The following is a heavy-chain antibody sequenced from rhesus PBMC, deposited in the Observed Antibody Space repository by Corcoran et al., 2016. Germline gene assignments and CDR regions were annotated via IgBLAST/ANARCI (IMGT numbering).Heavy chain of an antibody. Sequence: QVQLQESGPGLVKPSETLSLTCAVSGGSFSGYFWGWIRQPPGKGLEGVGYISDTGGTTDYNPSLKSRVTISTDTSKNQFSLRLTSVTAADTAVYYCAGRRGGYCSGSGCFVSYYFGYWGQGALVTVSS. V-gene: IGHV4-165*01. CDR2: ISDTGGTT. CDR3: AGRRGGYCSGSGCFVSYYFGY. J-gene: IGHJ4*01. CDR1: GGSFSGYF. D-gene: IGHD2-21*01.